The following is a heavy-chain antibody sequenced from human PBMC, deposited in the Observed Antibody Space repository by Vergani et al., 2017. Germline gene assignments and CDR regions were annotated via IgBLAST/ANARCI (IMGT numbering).Heavy chain of an antibody. V-gene: IGHV1-2*02. CDR1: GYTFTGYY. D-gene: IGHD3-22*01. CDR2: INPNSGGT. J-gene: IGHJ6*02. CDR3: ARDLVSYYDSSGYPDGMDV. Sequence: QVQLVQSGAEVKKPGASVKVSCKASGYTFTGYYMHWVRQAPGQGLEWMGWINPNSGGTKYAQKFQGRVTMTRDTSISTAYMELSRLRSDDTAVYYCARDLVSYYDSSGYPDGMDVWGQGTTVTVSS.